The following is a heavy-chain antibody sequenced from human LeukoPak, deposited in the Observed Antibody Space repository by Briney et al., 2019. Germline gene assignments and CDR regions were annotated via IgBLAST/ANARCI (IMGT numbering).Heavy chain of an antibody. D-gene: IGHD3-10*01. CDR2: INPNSGGT. CDR1: GYTSTGYY. Sequence: ASVKVSCKASGYTSTGYYMHWVRQAPGQGLEWMGWINPNSGGTNYAQKFQGWVTMARDTSISTAYMELSRLRSDDTAVYYCARAFGPSDEDYYFDCWGQGTLVTVSS. J-gene: IGHJ4*02. CDR3: ARAFGPSDEDYYFDC. V-gene: IGHV1-2*04.